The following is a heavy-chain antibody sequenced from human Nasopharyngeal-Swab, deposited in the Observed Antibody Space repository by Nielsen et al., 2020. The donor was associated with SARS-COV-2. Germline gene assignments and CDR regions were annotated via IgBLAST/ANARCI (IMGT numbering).Heavy chain of an antibody. Sequence: WARQAPGQGPEWVGSLNPNSGGTNYAQKFQGRVTLTLDTSINTAYMDLTSLRSDDTAVYYCAREIYYGSGSYYVDDAFDIWGQGTMVTVSS. D-gene: IGHD3-10*01. J-gene: IGHJ3*02. CDR2: LNPNSGGT. V-gene: IGHV1-2*02. CDR3: AREIYYGSGSYYVDDAFDI.